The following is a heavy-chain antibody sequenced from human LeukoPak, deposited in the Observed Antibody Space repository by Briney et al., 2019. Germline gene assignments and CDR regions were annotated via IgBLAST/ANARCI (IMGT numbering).Heavy chain of an antibody. J-gene: IGHJ5*02. D-gene: IGHD6-19*01. Sequence: GGSLRLSCAASGFTFSSYSMNWVRQAPGKGLEWVSSISSNSSYIYYEDSVKGRFAISRDNAKNSLYLQMNSLRSEDPDEYYCARDPGEQWLVPRFDPWGQGTLVTVSS. CDR1: GFTFSSYS. CDR2: ISSNSSYI. V-gene: IGHV3-21*01. CDR3: ARDPGEQWLVPRFDP.